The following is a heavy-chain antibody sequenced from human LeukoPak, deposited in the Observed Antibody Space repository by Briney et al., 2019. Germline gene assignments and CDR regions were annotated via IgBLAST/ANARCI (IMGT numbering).Heavy chain of an antibody. Sequence: SVKVSCKASGGTFSSYAISWVRQAPGQGLEWMGGIIPIFGTANYAQKFQGRVTITADESTSTAYMELSSLRSEDTAVYYCARDHGRYCSGGSCYFGGFFEYWGQGTLGTVSS. V-gene: IGHV1-69*13. CDR2: IIPIFGTA. CDR1: GGTFSSYA. CDR3: ARDHGRYCSGGSCYFGGFFEY. D-gene: IGHD2-15*01. J-gene: IGHJ4*02.